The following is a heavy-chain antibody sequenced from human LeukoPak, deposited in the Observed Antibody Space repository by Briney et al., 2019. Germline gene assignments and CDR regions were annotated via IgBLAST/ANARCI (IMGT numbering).Heavy chain of an antibody. V-gene: IGHV3-30*03. J-gene: IGHJ4*02. CDR2: ISYDGGNK. CDR1: GFTFSSYG. Sequence: PGGSLRLSCAASGFTFSSYGMHWVRQAPGKGLEWVAVISYDGGNKYYADSVKGRFTISRDNSKNTLYLQMNSLKTEDTAVYYCTTGAPRAYSGSYSNCWGQGTLVTVSS. D-gene: IGHD1-26*01. CDR3: TTGAPRAYSGSYSNC.